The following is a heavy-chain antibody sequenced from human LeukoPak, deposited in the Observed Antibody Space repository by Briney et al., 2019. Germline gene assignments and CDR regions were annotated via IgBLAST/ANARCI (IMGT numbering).Heavy chain of an antibody. J-gene: IGHJ1*01. D-gene: IGHD4-17*01. V-gene: IGHV1-18*01. CDR3: AREDGDYVYFQW. CDR1: GYTFTSYG. Sequence: GASVKVSCKTSGYTFTSYGINWVRQAPGQGLEWMGWINAYNGDTEYAQNLQGRVTMTTDTSTSTAYMDLRSLRSDDTAMYYCAREDGDYVYFQWWGQGTLVTVSS. CDR2: INAYNGDT.